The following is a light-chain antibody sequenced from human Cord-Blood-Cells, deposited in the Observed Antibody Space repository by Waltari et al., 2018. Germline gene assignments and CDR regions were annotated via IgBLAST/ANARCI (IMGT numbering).Light chain of an antibody. CDR1: SSDVGRHNL. CDR2: EGS. J-gene: IGLJ2*01. V-gene: IGLV2-23*01. Sequence: QTALTQPAPVSGSPGQSITISCTGTSSDVGRHNLVSWYQQHPGTAPKFMIYEGSKRPSGVSNRFSGSKSGNTASLTISGLQAEDEADYYCCSYAGSSTYVVFGGGTKLTVL. CDR3: CSYAGSSTYVV.